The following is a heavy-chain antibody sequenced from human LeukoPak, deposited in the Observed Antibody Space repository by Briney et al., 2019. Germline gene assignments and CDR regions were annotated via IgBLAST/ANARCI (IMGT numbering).Heavy chain of an antibody. CDR1: GYTFTSYA. CDR3: ARESLAVAGDY. D-gene: IGHD6-19*01. V-gene: IGHV1-3*01. Sequence: ASVKVSCKASGYTFTSYAMHWVRQAPGQRLEWMGWINAGNGNTKYSQKSQGRVTITRDTSASTAYMELSSLRSEDTAVYYCARESLAVAGDYWGQGTLVTVSS. J-gene: IGHJ4*02. CDR2: INAGNGNT.